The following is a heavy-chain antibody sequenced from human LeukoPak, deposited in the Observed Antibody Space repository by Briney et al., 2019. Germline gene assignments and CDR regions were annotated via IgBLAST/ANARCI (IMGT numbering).Heavy chain of an antibody. CDR2: IYTSGST. J-gene: IGHJ6*03. D-gene: IGHD5-18*01. CDR3: ARALVDTAMVTFGYYYYMDV. CDR1: GGSISSYY. V-gene: IGHV4-4*07. Sequence: SETLSLTCTVSGGSISSYYWSWIRQPAGKGLELIGRIYTSGSTNYNPSLKSRVTMSVDTSKNQFSLKLSSVTAADTAVYYCARALVDTAMVTFGYYYYMDVWGKGTTVTVSS.